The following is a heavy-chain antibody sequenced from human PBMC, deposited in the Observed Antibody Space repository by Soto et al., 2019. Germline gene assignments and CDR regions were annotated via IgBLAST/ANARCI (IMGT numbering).Heavy chain of an antibody. Sequence: QVQLQESGPGLVRPSQTLSLTCTVSGDSISSADYYWRWIRQTPGKGLEWIGHIVYSGTTYYNPSFKSRLTISLDTSKNHFALRLTSVTAADSAVYYCARDLWVEPELYYYGMDVWGQGTTVTVPS. CDR2: IVYSGTT. J-gene: IGHJ6*02. CDR3: ARDLWVEPELYYYGMDV. D-gene: IGHD1-1*01. CDR1: GDSISSADYY. V-gene: IGHV4-30-4*01.